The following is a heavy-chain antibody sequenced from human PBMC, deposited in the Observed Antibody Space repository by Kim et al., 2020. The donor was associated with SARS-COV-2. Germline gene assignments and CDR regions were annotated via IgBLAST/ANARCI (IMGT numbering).Heavy chain of an antibody. V-gene: IGHV4-4*02. D-gene: IGHD6-19*01. CDR1: GGSISSSNW. CDR3: ARDLMGLGSGRSSDY. Sequence: SETLSLTCAVSGGSISSSNWWSWVRQPPGKGLEWIGEIYHSGSTNYNPSLKSRVTISVDKSKNQFSLKLSSVTAADTAVYYCARDLMGLGSGRSSDYWGQGTLVTVSS. CDR2: IYHSGST. J-gene: IGHJ4*02.